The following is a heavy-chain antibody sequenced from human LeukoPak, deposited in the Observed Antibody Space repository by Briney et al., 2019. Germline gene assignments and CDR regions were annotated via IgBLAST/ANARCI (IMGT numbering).Heavy chain of an antibody. J-gene: IGHJ4*02. Sequence: GGSLRLSCAASGFTFSDYYVSWIRQAPGKGLEWVSYIRSSGSTIYYADSVKGRFTISRDNAKNSLYLQMNSLRADDTAVYYCARGYCSSTSCYSLLVQYYFDYWGQGTLVTVSS. CDR3: ARGYCSSTSCYSLLVQYYFDY. CDR1: GFTFSDYY. CDR2: IRSSGSTI. V-gene: IGHV3-11*04. D-gene: IGHD2-2*02.